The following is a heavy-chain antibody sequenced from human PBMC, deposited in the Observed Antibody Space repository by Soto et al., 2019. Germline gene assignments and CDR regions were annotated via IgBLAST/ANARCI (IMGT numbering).Heavy chain of an antibody. J-gene: IGHJ5*02. Sequence: SETLSLTCPVSGGSISSYYWSWIRQPPGKGLEWIGYIYYSGSTNYNPSLKSRVTISADTSKNQFSLKLSSVTAADTAVYYCARARGIAVAGTGKWFDPWGQGTLVTVSS. CDR2: IYYSGST. D-gene: IGHD6-19*01. CDR3: ARARGIAVAGTGKWFDP. V-gene: IGHV4-59*01. CDR1: GGSISSYY.